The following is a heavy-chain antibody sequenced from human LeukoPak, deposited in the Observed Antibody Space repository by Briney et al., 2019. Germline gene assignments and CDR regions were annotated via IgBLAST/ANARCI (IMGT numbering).Heavy chain of an antibody. D-gene: IGHD2-21*01. V-gene: IGHV3-21*01. CDR3: ARDGSGDNDAFDI. J-gene: IGHJ3*02. Sequence: GGSLRLSCVASGFTFSNYGMSWVRQAPGKGLEWVSFISGSGAGTYYADSVKGRFTISRGNAKNSLYLQMNSLRVEDTAVYYCARDGSGDNDAFDIWGQGTMVTVSS. CDR1: GFTFSNYG. CDR2: ISGSGAGT.